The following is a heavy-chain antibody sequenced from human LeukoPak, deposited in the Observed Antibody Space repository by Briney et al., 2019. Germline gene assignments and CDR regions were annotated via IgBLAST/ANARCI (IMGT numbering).Heavy chain of an antibody. V-gene: IGHV5-51*01. CDR2: IYLGDSDT. Sequence: GESLKISCTGSGYKFTTYWIGWVRQMPGKGLEWMGIIYLGDSDTRYSPSFQGQVTISADKSISTAYLHWSSLTASDTAMYYCARLPLIGLAVAGTFFDYWGQGTLVTVSS. J-gene: IGHJ4*02. CDR3: ARLPLIGLAVAGTFFDY. CDR1: GYKFTTYW. D-gene: IGHD6-19*01.